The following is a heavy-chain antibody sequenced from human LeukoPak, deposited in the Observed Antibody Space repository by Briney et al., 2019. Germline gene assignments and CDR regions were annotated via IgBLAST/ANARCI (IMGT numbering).Heavy chain of an antibody. D-gene: IGHD3-10*01. Sequence: GGSLRLSCAASGFTFSSYGMHWVRQAPGKGLEWVAVIWYDGSNKYYADSVKGRFTISRDNSKNTLYLQMSSLRAEDTAVYYCARDNGGSYYYGMDVWGQGATVTVSS. J-gene: IGHJ6*02. CDR3: ARDNGGSYYYGMDV. CDR1: GFTFSSYG. V-gene: IGHV3-33*01. CDR2: IWYDGSNK.